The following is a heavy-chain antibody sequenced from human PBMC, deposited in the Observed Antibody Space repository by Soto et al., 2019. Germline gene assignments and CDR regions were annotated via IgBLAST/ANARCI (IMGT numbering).Heavy chain of an antibody. CDR2: IRGFSPYT. Sequence: GSLRLSCVASGFTFRTYTMNWVRQAPGKGLEWVSGIRGFSPYTFYAESVKGRFTISRDNAKNSLYLQMNSLGVEDTAVYYCARDRGYDAHDYYYNAMDVWGQGTTVTVSS. CDR1: GFTFRTYT. D-gene: IGHD2-15*01. J-gene: IGHJ6*02. CDR3: ARDRGYDAHDYYYNAMDV. V-gene: IGHV3-21*01.